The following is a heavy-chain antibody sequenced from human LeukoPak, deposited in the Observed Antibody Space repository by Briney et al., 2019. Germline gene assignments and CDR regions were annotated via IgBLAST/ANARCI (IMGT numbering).Heavy chain of an antibody. CDR2: ISAYNGNT. CDR3: ARMDIVVVPAVDPLDY. Sequence: ASVKVSRMASGGTFSSYAISWVRQAPGQGLEWVGWISAYNGNTNYAQKLQGRVTMTTDTSTSTAYMELRSLRSDDTAVYYCARMDIVVVPAVDPLDYWGQGTLVTVSS. J-gene: IGHJ4*02. D-gene: IGHD2-2*03. CDR1: GGTFSSYA. V-gene: IGHV1-18*01.